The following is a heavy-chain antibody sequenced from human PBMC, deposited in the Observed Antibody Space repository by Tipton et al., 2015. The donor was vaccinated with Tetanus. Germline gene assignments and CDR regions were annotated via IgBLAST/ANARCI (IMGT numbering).Heavy chain of an antibody. V-gene: IGHV1-2*02. Sequence: QLVQSGAEMQKPGASVKVSCKASGYTFTGYYIYWVRQAAGQGLEWMGWIDPNSGGTVYAQKFQGRVTMTRDTSISTAYMELRSLRSDDMAVFYCARDRGDYIFYGMAVWGPGTTVTVS. J-gene: IGHJ6*02. D-gene: IGHD3-22*01. CDR2: IDPNSGGT. CDR1: GYTFTGYY. CDR3: ARDRGDYIFYGMAV.